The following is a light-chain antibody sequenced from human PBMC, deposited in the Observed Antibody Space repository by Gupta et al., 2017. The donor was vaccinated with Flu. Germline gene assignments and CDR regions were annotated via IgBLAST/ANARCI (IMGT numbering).Light chain of an antibody. CDR3: QQCYSLPPT. V-gene: IGKV1-39*01. J-gene: IGKJ3*01. CDR1: QSISNY. CDR2: AAS. Sequence: DIQTTQSPSSLSASVGDRVTLICRTNQSISNYLSWYQHKPGKAPKLLIYAASSLQSGVPSRFSGSGSGTDFTLTIISLQPEDFASYYCQQCYSLPPTFGPGTEVDIK.